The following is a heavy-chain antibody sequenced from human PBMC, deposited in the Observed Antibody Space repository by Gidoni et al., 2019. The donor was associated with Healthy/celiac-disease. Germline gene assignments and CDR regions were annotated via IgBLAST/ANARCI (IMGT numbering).Heavy chain of an antibody. D-gene: IGHD4-17*01. J-gene: IGHJ6*02. Sequence: QVQLVQSGAEVKKPGSSVKVSCKDSGGTFSSYAISWVGQAPGQGLEWMGGIITIFGTANDEQKFQGRVTITADKSTSTAYMELSSLRSEDTAVYYCARGPKDYGDYVDYYYGMDVWGQGTTVTVSS. CDR2: IITIFGTA. V-gene: IGHV1-69*06. CDR3: ARGPKDYGDYVDYYYGMDV. CDR1: GGTFSSYA.